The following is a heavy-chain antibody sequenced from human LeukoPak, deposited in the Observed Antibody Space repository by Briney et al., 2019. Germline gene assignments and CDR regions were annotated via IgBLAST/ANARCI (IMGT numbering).Heavy chain of an antibody. CDR3: ARHIYSSPSFDY. D-gene: IGHD6-6*01. CDR1: GGSISSSSYY. V-gene: IGHV4-39*01. J-gene: IGHJ4*02. CDR2: IYYSGST. Sequence: PSETLSLTCTVSGGSISSSSYYGGWIRQPPGKGLEWIGSIYYSGSTYYNPSLKSRVTISVDTSKNQFSLKLSSVTAADTAVYYCARHIYSSPSFDYWGQGTLVTVSS.